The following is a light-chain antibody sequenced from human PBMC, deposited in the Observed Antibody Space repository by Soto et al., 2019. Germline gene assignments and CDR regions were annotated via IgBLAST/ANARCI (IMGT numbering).Light chain of an antibody. Sequence: DIQMTQSPSSLSASVGDRVTITCRARQSISISLNWYQQKPGKAPKVLIYAASSLQSGVPSRFSGSGSGTEFTLTISSLQPEDFTTYYCQQGYSTPNTFGQGTRLEIK. J-gene: IGKJ5*01. CDR2: AAS. CDR3: QQGYSTPNT. CDR1: QSISIS. V-gene: IGKV1-39*01.